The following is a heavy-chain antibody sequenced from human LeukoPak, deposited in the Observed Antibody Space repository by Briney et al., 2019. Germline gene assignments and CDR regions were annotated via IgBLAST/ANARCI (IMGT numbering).Heavy chain of an antibody. CDR3: ARVTVGALQQYYYYYYMDV. CDR2: INHSGST. D-gene: IGHD1-26*01. CDR1: GGSFSGYY. J-gene: IGHJ6*03. V-gene: IGHV4-34*01. Sequence: PSETLSLTCAVYGGSFSGYYWSWIRQPPGKGLEWIGEINHSGSTNYNPSLKSRVTISVDTSKNQFSLKLSSVTAADTAVYYCARVTVGALQQYYYYYYMDVWGKGTTVTVSS.